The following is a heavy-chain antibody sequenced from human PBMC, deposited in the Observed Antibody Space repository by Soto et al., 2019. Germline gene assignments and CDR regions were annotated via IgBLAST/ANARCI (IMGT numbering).Heavy chain of an antibody. J-gene: IGHJ4*02. CDR3: AREAIYGYYFDY. Sequence: GASVKVSCKASGGTFSSYAISWVRQAPGQGLEWMGGIIPIFGTANYAQKFQGRVTITADKSTSTAYMELSSLRSEDTAVYYCAREAIYGYYFDYWGQGTLVTVPQ. V-gene: IGHV1-69*06. D-gene: IGHD3-3*01. CDR2: IIPIFGTA. CDR1: GGTFSSYA.